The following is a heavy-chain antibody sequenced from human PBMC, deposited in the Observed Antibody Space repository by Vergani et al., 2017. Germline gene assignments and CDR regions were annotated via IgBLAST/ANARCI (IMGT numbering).Heavy chain of an antibody. D-gene: IGHD2-2*01. Sequence: VQLVESGGGLVQPGGSLRLSCAASGFTFSSYGMHWVRQAPGKGLEWVAVIWYDGSNKYYADSVKGRFTISRDNSKNTLYLQMNSLRAEDTAVYYCARGLGYCSSTSCPIYYYYYGMDVWGQGTTVTVSS. CDR2: IWYDGSNK. CDR3: ARGLGYCSSTSCPIYYYYYGMDV. CDR1: GFTFSSYG. V-gene: IGHV3-33*01. J-gene: IGHJ6*02.